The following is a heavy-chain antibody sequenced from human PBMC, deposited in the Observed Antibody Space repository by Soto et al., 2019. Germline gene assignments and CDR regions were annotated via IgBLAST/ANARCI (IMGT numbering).Heavy chain of an antibody. CDR2: ISSSSSTI. Sequence: EVQLVESGGGLVQPGGSLRLSCAASGFTFSSYSMNWVRQAPGKGLEWVSYISSSSSTIYYADSVKGRFTISRDNAKNSLYLQMNSLRDEDTAVYYCSRENYGDYINWFDPWGEGTLVTLSS. V-gene: IGHV3-48*02. CDR3: SRENYGDYINWFDP. J-gene: IGHJ5*02. CDR1: GFTFSSYS. D-gene: IGHD4-17*01.